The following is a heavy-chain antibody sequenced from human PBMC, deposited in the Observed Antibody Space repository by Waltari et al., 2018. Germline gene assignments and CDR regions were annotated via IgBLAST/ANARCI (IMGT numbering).Heavy chain of an antibody. CDR1: GGSISSGSYY. V-gene: IGHV4-61*02. J-gene: IGHJ4*02. D-gene: IGHD6-6*01. CDR2: IYTSGST. Sequence: QVQLQESGPGLVKPSQTLSLTCTVSGGSISSGSYYWSWIRQPAGKGLEWIGRIYTSGSTTYNPALKSRVTISVDTSKNQFSLKLSSVTAADTAVYYCARAEENSSPDYWGQGTLVTVSS. CDR3: ARAEENSSPDY.